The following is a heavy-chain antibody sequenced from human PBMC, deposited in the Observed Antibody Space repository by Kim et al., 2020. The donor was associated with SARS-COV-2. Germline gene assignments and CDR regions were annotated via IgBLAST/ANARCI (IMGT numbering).Heavy chain of an antibody. V-gene: IGHV3-48*03. CDR3: ARVACHSCYYDY. J-gene: IGHJ4*02. CDR2: ISDSGTSI. D-gene: IGHD3-22*01. CDR1: GFTFSNYE. Sequence: GGSLRLSCIASGFTFSNYEINWVRQAPGKGLEWVSSISDSGTSIYYADSVKGRFTISRDNAKNSAYLEMSSLRAEDRAVYYCARVACHSCYYDYWGQGT.